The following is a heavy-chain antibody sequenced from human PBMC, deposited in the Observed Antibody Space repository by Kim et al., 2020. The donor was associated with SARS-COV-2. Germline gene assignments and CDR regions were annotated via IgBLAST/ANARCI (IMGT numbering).Heavy chain of an antibody. V-gene: IGHV3-15*01. D-gene: IGHD3-16*01. Sequence: GGSLRLSCAASGFTLSDAWMAWVRRAPGKGLEWVGPIKSKTVGGTADYAVPVKGRFTISRDDSKNTLYLQMNSLKIEDTAVYYCATTGGGLWGRGTLVTVSS. CDR2: IKSKTVGGTA. CDR3: ATTGGGL. CDR1: GFTLSDAW. J-gene: IGHJ4*02.